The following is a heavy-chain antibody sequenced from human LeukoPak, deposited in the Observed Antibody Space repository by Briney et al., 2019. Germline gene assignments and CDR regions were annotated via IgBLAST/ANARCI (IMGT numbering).Heavy chain of an antibody. D-gene: IGHD3-16*01. J-gene: IGHJ4*02. CDR3: AKRNLGNIDY. CDR2: ISYDGSNK. CDR1: GFTFSNYG. Sequence: GGSLRLSCAASGFTFSNYGMHWVRQAPGKGLEWLAVISYDGSNKYYADSVKGRFTISRDNSKNTLYLQMNSPRAEDTAVYYCAKRNLGNIDYWGQGTLVTVSS. V-gene: IGHV3-30*18.